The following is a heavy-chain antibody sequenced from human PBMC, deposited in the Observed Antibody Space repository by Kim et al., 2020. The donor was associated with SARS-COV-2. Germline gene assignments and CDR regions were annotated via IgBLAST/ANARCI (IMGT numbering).Heavy chain of an antibody. V-gene: IGHV1-46*01. CDR1: GYTFTSYY. CDR2: INPSGGST. J-gene: IGHJ4*02. Sequence: ASVKVSCKASGYTFTSYYMHWVRQAPGQGLEWMGIINPSGGSTSYAQKFQGRVTMTRDTSTSTVYMELSSLRSEDTAVYYCASDGGLLLWFGEFLYYLLYWGAGGLVTVSS. CDR3: ASDGGLLLWFGEFLYYLLY. D-gene: IGHD3-10*01.